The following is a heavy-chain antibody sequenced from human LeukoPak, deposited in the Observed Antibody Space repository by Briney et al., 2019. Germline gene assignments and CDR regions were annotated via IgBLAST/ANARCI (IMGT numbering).Heavy chain of an antibody. D-gene: IGHD3-3*01. CDR3: ARHPGISGVVPLSYYYGMDV. Sequence: SETLSLTCTVSGGSISSYYWSWIRQPPGKGLEWIGYIYYSGSTNYSPSLKSRVTISVDTSKNQFSLKLSSVTAADTAVYYCARHPGISGVVPLSYYYGMDVWGQGTTVTVSS. J-gene: IGHJ6*02. V-gene: IGHV4-59*08. CDR1: GGSISSYY. CDR2: IYYSGST.